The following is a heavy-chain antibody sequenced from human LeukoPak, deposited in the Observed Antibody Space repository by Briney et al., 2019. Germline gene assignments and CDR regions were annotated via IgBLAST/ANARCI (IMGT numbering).Heavy chain of an antibody. D-gene: IGHD3-10*01. CDR1: GGSISSGGYY. CDR3: ARGSYYYFDF. V-gene: IGHV4-31*11. CDR2: SYYSGST. Sequence: SETLSLTCAVSGGSISSGGYYWSWIRQHPGKGLEWIGYSYYSGSTYYNPSLKSRVTISVDTPKNQVSLNLTSVTAADTAVYYCARGSYYYFDFWGQGALVTVSS. J-gene: IGHJ4*02.